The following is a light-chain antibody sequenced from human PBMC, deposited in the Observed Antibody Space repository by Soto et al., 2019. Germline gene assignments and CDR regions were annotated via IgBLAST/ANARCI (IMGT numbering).Light chain of an antibody. CDR2: DAS. V-gene: IGKV3-11*01. CDR1: QSVSSF. J-gene: IGKJ4*01. Sequence: IVLTQSPATLSLSPGERATLSCRASQSVSSFFAWYQQQPGQAPRLLIYDASNRAAGIPARFSGSGSGTDFTLTISSLEPEDFAVYYCQQRSNWPLTFGGGTKVEIK. CDR3: QQRSNWPLT.